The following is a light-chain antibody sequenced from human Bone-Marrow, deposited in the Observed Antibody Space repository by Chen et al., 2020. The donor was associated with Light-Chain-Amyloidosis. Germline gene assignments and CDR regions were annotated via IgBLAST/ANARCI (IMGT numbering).Light chain of an antibody. CDR2: YDS. CDR3: QVWDRSSDRPV. Sequence: SYVLTPPSSVSVAPGQTATIACGGTNIGSISAHGYQHTPGQAPLPADYYDSDRPSWIPVRLSCSNSGNTATLTISRVEAGDEADYYCQVWDRSSDRPVFGGGTELTVL. V-gene: IGLV3-21*02. CDR1: NIGSIS. J-gene: IGLJ3*02.